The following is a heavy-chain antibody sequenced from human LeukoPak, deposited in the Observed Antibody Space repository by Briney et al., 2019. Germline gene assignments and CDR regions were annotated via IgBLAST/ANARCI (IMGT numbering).Heavy chain of an antibody. CDR2: ISSSGSTI. CDR1: GFTFSTYE. D-gene: IGHD6-13*01. V-gene: IGHV3-48*03. Sequence: PGGSLRLSCAASGFTFSTYEMKWVRQAPGKGLEWVSYISSSGSTIYYADSVKGRFTISRDNAKNSLYLQMNSLRAEDTAVYYCARFAHKAAAGTKGYFDYWGQGTLVTVSS. CDR3: ARFAHKAAAGTKGYFDY. J-gene: IGHJ4*02.